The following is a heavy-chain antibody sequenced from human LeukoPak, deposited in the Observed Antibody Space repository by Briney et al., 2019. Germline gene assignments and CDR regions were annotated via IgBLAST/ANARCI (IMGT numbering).Heavy chain of an antibody. V-gene: IGHV4-39*01. Sequence: SETLSLTCTVSGGSISDGTYYWGWIRQPPGKGLEWIGTIHYSGTTHYNRSLKSRVTLSVDTSKNQFSLRLSSVTAADTAVYYCARRTTESYSDYWGQGTPVTVST. D-gene: IGHD1-1*01. J-gene: IGHJ4*02. CDR2: IHYSGTT. CDR1: GGSISDGTYY. CDR3: ARRTTESYSDY.